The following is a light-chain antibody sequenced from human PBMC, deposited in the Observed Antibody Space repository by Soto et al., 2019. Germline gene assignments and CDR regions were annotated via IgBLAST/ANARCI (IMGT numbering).Light chain of an antibody. V-gene: IGKV4-1*01. Sequence: DIVMTQSPDSLAVSLAERATINCKSSQSVLYSSNNKNYLAWYQQKPGQPPKLLIYWASTRESGVPDRFSGSGSGTDFTLTISSLQAEDVAVYSCQQYYSLPWTFGQGTKVEIK. J-gene: IGKJ1*01. CDR3: QQYYSLPWT. CDR2: WAS. CDR1: QSVLYSSNNKNY.